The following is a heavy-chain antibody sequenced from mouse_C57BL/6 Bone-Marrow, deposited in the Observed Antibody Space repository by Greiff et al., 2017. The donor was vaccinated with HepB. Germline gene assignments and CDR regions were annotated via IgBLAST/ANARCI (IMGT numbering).Heavy chain of an antibody. V-gene: IGHV1-4*01. D-gene: IGHD2-2*01. J-gene: IGHJ2*01. CDR3: ARSDGYDIHFDD. CDR2: INPSSGYT. Sequence: VQLQQSGAELARPGASVKMSCKASGYTFTSYTMHWVKQRPGQGLEWIGYINPSSGYTKYNQKFKDKATLTADKSSSTAYMQLSSLTSEDSAVYYGARSDGYDIHFDDWGKGTTLTVSS. CDR1: GYTFTSYT.